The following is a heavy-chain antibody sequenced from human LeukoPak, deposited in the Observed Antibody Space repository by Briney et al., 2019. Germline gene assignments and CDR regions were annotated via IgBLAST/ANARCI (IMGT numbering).Heavy chain of an antibody. CDR3: ARSGYSSSWYVH. J-gene: IGHJ4*02. D-gene: IGHD6-13*01. V-gene: IGHV4-34*01. CDR2: INHSGST. Sequence: SETLSLTCTVSGDSISGHYWSWIRQPPGKGLEWIGEINHSGSTNYNPSLKSRVTISVDTSKNQFSLKLSSVTAADTAVYYCARSGYSSSWYVHWGQGTLVTVSS. CDR1: GDSISGHY.